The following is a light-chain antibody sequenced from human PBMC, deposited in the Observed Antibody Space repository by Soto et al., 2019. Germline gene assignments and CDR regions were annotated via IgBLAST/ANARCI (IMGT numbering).Light chain of an antibody. CDR1: SSGVGSYNL. CDR2: EVS. CDR3: CSYAGSSTSV. J-gene: IGLJ1*01. V-gene: IGLV2-23*02. Sequence: QSVLTQPASVSGSPGQSITISCTGTSSGVGSYNLVSWYQQHPGKAPKLTIYEVSKRPSGASNRFSGSKSGNTASLTISGLQAEDEADYYCCSYAGSSTSVFGTGTKVTVL.